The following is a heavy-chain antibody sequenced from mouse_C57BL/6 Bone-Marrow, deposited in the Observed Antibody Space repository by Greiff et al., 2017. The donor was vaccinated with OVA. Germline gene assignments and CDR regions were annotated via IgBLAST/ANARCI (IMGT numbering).Heavy chain of an antibody. CDR3: ARCGSNYYGPFAY. D-gene: IGHD1-1*01. Sequence: VQLHQSGPELVKPGASVKLSCKASGYAFSSSWMNWVKQRPGTGLEWFGRIYPGDGDTNYNGKFKGKATMTADNTSSTAYRQLSILTSEDSAVYFCARCGSNYYGPFAYWGQGTLVTVSA. V-gene: IGHV1-82*01. J-gene: IGHJ3*01. CDR2: IYPGDGDT. CDR1: GYAFSSSW.